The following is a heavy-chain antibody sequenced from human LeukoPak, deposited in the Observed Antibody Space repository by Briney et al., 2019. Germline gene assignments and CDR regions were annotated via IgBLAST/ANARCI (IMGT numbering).Heavy chain of an antibody. CDR3: ARDGKVGATFPGIYYFDY. CDR2: IYLGDTT. V-gene: IGHV3-66*01. J-gene: IGHJ4*02. CDR1: GFTFSIYA. Sequence: PGGSLRLSCAASGFTFSIYAMSWVRQTPEKGLECPSFIYLGDTTYADSVKGGFSFSRHTSKNTLYLHINSLRAEDTAIYYCARDGKVGATFPGIYYFDYWGQGTLVTVSS. D-gene: IGHD1-26*01.